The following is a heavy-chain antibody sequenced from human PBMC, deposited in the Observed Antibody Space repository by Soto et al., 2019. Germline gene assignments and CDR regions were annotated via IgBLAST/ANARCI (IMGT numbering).Heavy chain of an antibody. J-gene: IGHJ4*02. V-gene: IGHV4-30-2*01. CDR1: VGSISSGGYS. CDR2: IYHSGST. D-gene: IGHD3-10*01. Sequence: TLSLTCAVSVGSISSGGYSWSWIRQPPGKGLEWIGYIYHSGSTYYNPSLKSRVTISVDRSKNQFSLKLSSVTAADTAVYYCARGRVGSGFDYWGQGTLVTVSS. CDR3: ARGRVGSGFDY.